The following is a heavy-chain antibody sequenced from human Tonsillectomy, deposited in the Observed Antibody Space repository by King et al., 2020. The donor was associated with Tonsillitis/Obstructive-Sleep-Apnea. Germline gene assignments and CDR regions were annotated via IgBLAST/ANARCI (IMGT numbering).Heavy chain of an antibody. CDR2: IKQDGSEK. CDR1: GFTFSSYW. Sequence: VQLVESGGGLVQPGGSLRLSCAASGFTFSSYWMTWVRQAPGKGLEWVANIKQDGSEKYYVDSVKGRFTISRDNAKNSLYLQMNSLRAEDTAVYYCARVYYDLWSGYSFDYWGQGTLVTVSS. D-gene: IGHD3-3*01. CDR3: ARVYYDLWSGYSFDY. V-gene: IGHV3-7*04. J-gene: IGHJ4*02.